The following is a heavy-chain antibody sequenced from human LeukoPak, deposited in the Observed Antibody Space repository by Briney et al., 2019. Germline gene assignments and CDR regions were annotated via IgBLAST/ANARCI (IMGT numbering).Heavy chain of an antibody. CDR3: ARDRSGPFDS. J-gene: IGHJ4*02. V-gene: IGHV1-2*02. CDR1: GYTFIDYY. CDR2: INPKSGGT. Sequence: ASVKISCKASGYTFIDYYIHWVRQAPGQGLEWMGWINPKSGGTNYGQKFQGGVTVTRDTSIRTVYMELRSLRSDDTAMYYCARDRSGPFDSWGQGTLVTVSS. D-gene: IGHD3-10*01.